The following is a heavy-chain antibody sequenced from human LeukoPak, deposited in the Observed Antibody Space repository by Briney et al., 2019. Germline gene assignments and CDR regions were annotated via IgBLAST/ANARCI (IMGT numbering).Heavy chain of an antibody. D-gene: IGHD5-18*01. J-gene: IGHJ4*02. Sequence: PGGSLRLSCAASGFTFSSDWMSWVRQAPGKGLECVARIKHDGSAKYYVDSVKGRFTISRDNSRNTLYLQMNSLRAEDTAVYYCARDRTAYSYGTFFAYWGQGTLVTVSS. V-gene: IGHV3-7*01. CDR3: ARDRTAYSYGTFFAY. CDR1: GFTFSSDW. CDR2: IKHDGSAK.